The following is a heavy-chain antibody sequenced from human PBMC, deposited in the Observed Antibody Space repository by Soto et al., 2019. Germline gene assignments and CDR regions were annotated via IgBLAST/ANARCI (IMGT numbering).Heavy chain of an antibody. V-gene: IGHV3-30*18. D-gene: IGHD3-3*01. Sequence: QVQLVESGGGVVQPGRSLRLSCAASGFTFSSYGMHWVRQAPGKGLEWVAVISYDGSNKYYADSVKGRFTISRDNYKNTLYLQMNSLRAEDTAVYYCAKDQPYDFWSGYPDYWGQGTLVTVSS. J-gene: IGHJ4*02. CDR2: ISYDGSNK. CDR1: GFTFSSYG. CDR3: AKDQPYDFWSGYPDY.